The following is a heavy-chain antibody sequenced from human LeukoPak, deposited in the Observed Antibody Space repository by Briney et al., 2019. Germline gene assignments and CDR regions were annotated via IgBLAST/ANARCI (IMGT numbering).Heavy chain of an antibody. CDR3: ATDSSGYYHAPYFDY. V-gene: IGHV1-24*01. J-gene: IGHJ4*02. CDR1: GYTLTELS. D-gene: IGHD3-22*01. CDR2: FDPEDGDT. Sequence: ASVKVSCKVSGYTLTELSMHWVRQAPGKGLEWMGGFDPEDGDTIYAQKFQGRVTMTEDTSTDTAYMELSSLRSEDTAVYYCATDSSGYYHAPYFDYWGQGTLVTVSS.